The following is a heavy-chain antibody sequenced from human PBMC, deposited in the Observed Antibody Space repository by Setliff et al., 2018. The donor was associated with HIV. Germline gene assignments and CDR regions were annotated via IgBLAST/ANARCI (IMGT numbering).Heavy chain of an antibody. D-gene: IGHD3-22*01. V-gene: IGHV4-61*09. CDR2: IYNSGNT. Sequence: PSETLSLTCTVSGGSISSGSYYWSWIRQPAGKGLEWIGHIYNSGNTNYSPSLKSRITISRDTSKNQFSLKLSSVTAADAAVYYCASRVYYYDSSGYLREEGFDPWGQGTLVTVSS. J-gene: IGHJ5*02. CDR1: GGSISSGSYY. CDR3: ASRVYYYDSSGYLREEGFDP.